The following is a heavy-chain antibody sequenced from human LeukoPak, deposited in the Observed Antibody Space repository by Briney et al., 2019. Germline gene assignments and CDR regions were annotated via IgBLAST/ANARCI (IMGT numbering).Heavy chain of an antibody. CDR1: GGTFRSYA. D-gene: IGHD6-13*01. J-gene: IGHJ6*02. Sequence: SSVKVSCKASGGTFRSYAISWVRQDPGPGLEWMGGIMPIFGTANYAQKFGGQVTITADESTSTAYMVLSSLLSEDPDVAYGATASYSSSWRHYKYDGMDGWDQRTTVTVSS. CDR3: ATASYSSSWRHYKYDGMDG. V-gene: IGHV1-69*13. CDR2: IMPIFGTA.